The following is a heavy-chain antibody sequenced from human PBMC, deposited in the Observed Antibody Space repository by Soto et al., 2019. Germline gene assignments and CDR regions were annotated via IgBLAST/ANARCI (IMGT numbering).Heavy chain of an antibody. J-gene: IGHJ6*02. CDR1: GFRFSDYA. CDR2: ISYDGSNK. V-gene: IGHV3-30-3*01. D-gene: IGHD1-26*01. Sequence: PGGSLRLSCAASGFRFSDYAMHWVRQAPDMGLEWVAVISYDGSNKYYAESVKGRFTISRGNSKSTLYLQMNSLITEDTATYYCARAEQVNYYYYYGMDVWGQGTTVTVSS. CDR3: ARAEQVNYYYYYGMDV.